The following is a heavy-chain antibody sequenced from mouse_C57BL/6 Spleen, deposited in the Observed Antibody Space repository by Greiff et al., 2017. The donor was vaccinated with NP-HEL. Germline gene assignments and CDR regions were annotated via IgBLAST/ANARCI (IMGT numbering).Heavy chain of an antibody. V-gene: IGHV1-82*01. J-gene: IGHJ2*01. Sequence: QVQLQQSGPELVKPGASVKISCKASGYAFSSSWMNWVKQRPGKGLEWIGRIYPGDGDTNYNGKFKGKATLTADKSSSTAYMQLSSLTSEDSAVCFCARGGPYYFDYWGQGTTLTVSS. CDR3: ARGGPYYFDY. CDR2: IYPGDGDT. CDR1: GYAFSSSW.